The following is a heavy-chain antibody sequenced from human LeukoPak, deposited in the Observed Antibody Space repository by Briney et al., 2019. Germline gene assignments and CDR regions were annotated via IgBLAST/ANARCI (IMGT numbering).Heavy chain of an antibody. J-gene: IGHJ3*02. CDR1: GYSINSGYY. V-gene: IGHV4-38-2*02. CDR3: ARGPRGYVFWSGYYIVHAFDI. Sequence: TSETVSLTCTVSGYSINSGYYWGWTRQPPGKWLEWIKSIYCSGSTNHNQSPKSRVTIEVDTSKNQLHLNRQPVTAADTAVYYCARGPRGYVFWSGYYIVHAFDIWGQGTMVTVSS. CDR2: IYCSGST. D-gene: IGHD3-3*01.